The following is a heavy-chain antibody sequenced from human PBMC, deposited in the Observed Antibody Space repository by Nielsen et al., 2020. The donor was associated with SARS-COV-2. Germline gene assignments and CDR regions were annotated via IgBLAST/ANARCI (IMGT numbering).Heavy chain of an antibody. CDR2: INSDGSST. D-gene: IGHD6-13*01. Sequence: GESLKISCAASGFTFSSYWMHWVRQAPGKGLVWVSRINSDGSSTSYADSVKGRFTISRDNTKNTLYLQMNSLRAEDTAVYYCARDFPAAAIDYWGQGTLVTVSS. CDR1: GFTFSSYW. CDR3: ARDFPAAAIDY. V-gene: IGHV3-74*01. J-gene: IGHJ4*02.